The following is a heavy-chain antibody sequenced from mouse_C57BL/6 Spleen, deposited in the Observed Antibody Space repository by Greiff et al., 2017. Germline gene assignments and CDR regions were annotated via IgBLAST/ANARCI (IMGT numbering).Heavy chain of an antibody. CDR2: LRSKSSNYAT. Sequence: VESGGGLVQPNGSLNLSCAASGFTFNTYAMHWVRQAPGKGLEWVARLRSKSSNYATYYADAVKDIFTISRDDSQSMLYLQMNNLKTEDTAMYYCVRGYDVPWFAYWGQGTLVTVSA. D-gene: IGHD2-2*01. CDR1: GFTFNTYA. CDR3: VRGYDVPWFAY. J-gene: IGHJ3*01. V-gene: IGHV10-3*01.